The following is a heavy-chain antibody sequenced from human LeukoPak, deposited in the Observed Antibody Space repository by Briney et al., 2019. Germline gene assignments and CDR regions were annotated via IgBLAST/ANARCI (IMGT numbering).Heavy chain of an antibody. V-gene: IGHV4-59*01. CDR2: IYYSGST. J-gene: IGHJ4*02. D-gene: IGHD3-10*01. Sequence: SETLSLTCTVSGGSISSYYWSWIRQSPGKGLDWIGYIYYSGSTKYNPSLKSRVTISVDTSKKQFSLKLSSVTAADTAVYYCARETPYGSGSYPFDYWGQGILVTVSS. CDR3: ARETPYGSGSYPFDY. CDR1: GGSISSYY.